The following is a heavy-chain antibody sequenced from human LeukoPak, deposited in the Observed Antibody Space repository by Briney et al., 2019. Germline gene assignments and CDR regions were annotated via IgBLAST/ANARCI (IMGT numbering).Heavy chain of an antibody. D-gene: IGHD3-10*01. CDR1: GFTFDNYE. J-gene: IGHJ4*02. CDR2: ISSVGSAI. Sequence: SGGSLRLSCVVPGFTFDNYEMTWVRQAPGKGLEWISYISSVGSAIYYADSVKGRFTISRDNAKNSLYLQMNSLRADDTAVYYCARIRWFDLDYWGQGTLVSVS. V-gene: IGHV3-48*03. CDR3: ARIRWFDLDY.